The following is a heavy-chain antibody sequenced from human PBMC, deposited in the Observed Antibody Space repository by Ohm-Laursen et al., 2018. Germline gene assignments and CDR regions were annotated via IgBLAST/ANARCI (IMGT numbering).Heavy chain of an antibody. V-gene: IGHV3-23*01. CDR3: AKHRSATWMHKRFDN. J-gene: IGHJ4*02. D-gene: IGHD5-12*01. CDR1: GFTFSSYA. Sequence: SLRLSCTASGFTFSSYAVSWVRQAPGKGLEWVSSISASGTTTYYADPVKGRFTISRDNPKSMVFLQMSSLRAEDTAVYYCAKHRSATWMHKRFDNWGQGTLVAVSS. CDR2: ISASGTTT.